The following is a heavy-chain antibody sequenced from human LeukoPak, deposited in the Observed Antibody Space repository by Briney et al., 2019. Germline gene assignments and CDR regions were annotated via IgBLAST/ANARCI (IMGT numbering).Heavy chain of an antibody. CDR3: AREDTGGTFDY. CDR2: VYYTGIT. Sequence: SETLSLTCTVSGASVYSCNHYWTWIPHFPGKGLEWMGNVYYTGITNYNPSLTGRLSFSLDTSTNQFFLNLTSVTAGDTAVYHCAREDTGGTFDYWGQGSLVTVSS. D-gene: IGHD1-14*01. V-gene: IGHV4-31*03. CDR1: GASVYSCNHY. J-gene: IGHJ4*02.